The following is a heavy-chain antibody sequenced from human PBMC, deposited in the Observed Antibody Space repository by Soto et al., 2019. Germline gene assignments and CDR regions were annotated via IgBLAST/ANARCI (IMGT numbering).Heavy chain of an antibody. J-gene: IGHJ6*02. CDR1: GGSFSGYY. CDR3: ARSIAAAGTHYYYGMDV. CDR2: INHSGST. D-gene: IGHD6-13*01. V-gene: IGHV4-34*01. Sequence: QVQLQQWGAGLLKPSETLSLTCAVYGGSFSGYYWSWIRQPPGKGLEWIGEINHSGSTNYNPSLKSRVTISVDTSKNQFSLKLSSVTAAATAVYYCARSIAAAGTHYYYGMDVWGQGTTVTVSS.